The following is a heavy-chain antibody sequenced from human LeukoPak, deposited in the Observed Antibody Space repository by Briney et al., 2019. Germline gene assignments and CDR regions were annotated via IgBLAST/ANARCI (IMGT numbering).Heavy chain of an antibody. V-gene: IGHV3-7*01. Sequence: GGSLRLSCAASGFTFSSYWMSWVRQAPGKGLEWVANIKQDGSEKYYVDSVKGRFTISRDNAKNSLYLQMNSLRAEDTAVYYCARYGNGAWLAHYSFDIWGQGTMVTVSS. J-gene: IGHJ3*02. CDR1: GFTFSSYW. D-gene: IGHD6-19*01. CDR2: IKQDGSEK. CDR3: ARYGNGAWLAHYSFDI.